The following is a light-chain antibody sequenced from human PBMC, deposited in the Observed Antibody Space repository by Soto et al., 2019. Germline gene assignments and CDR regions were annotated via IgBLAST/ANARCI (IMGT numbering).Light chain of an antibody. V-gene: IGKV3-15*01. J-gene: IGKJ1*01. CDR2: GES. CDR1: QSVSSN. CDR3: QQYNNWPRT. Sequence: DIVMTQSPATLSLSPGDSATLSCRASQSVSSNLAWYQQKTGQAPRLLIYGESTRATGIPARLSGSGSGTELNLTISRLQSEDFAVYYCQQYNNWPRTCGQGTKVDIK.